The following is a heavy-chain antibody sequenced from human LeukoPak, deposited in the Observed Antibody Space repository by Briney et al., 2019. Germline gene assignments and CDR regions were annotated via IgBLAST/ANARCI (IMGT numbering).Heavy chain of an antibody. CDR2: TYYRSKWYN. D-gene: IGHD6-19*01. V-gene: IGHV6-1*01. CDR1: GDSVSSNSAA. J-gene: IGHJ6*02. CDR3: ARVSYSSGWKRVYYYGIDV. Sequence: SGPGLVKPSQTLSLTCAISGDSVSSNSAAWNWIRQSPSRGLEWLGRTYYRSKWYNDYAVSVKSRITINPDTSKNQFSLQLNSVTPEDTAVYYCARVSYSSGWKRVYYYGIDVWGQGTTVTVSS.